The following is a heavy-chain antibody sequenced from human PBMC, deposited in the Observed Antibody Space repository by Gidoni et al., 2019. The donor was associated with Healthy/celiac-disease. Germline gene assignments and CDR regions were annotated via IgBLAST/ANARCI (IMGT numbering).Heavy chain of an antibody. CDR1: GFTFSKAW. CDR2: IKSKTDGGTT. Sequence: EVQLVESGGGLVKPGGSLRLSCAASGFTFSKAWMSWVRQAPGKGLEWVGRIKSKTDGGTTDYAAPVKGRFTISRDDSKNTLYLQMNSLKTEDTAVYYCTTDLLYYYDSSGYYRDYWGQGTLVTVSS. CDR3: TTDLLYYYDSSGYYRDY. D-gene: IGHD3-22*01. J-gene: IGHJ4*02. V-gene: IGHV3-15*01.